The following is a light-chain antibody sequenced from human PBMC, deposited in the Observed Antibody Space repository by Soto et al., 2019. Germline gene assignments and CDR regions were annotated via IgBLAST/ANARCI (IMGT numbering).Light chain of an antibody. V-gene: IGKV1-17*01. Sequence: QMTQSPSSLSASVGDRVTIACRAGEDIRSDLGWYQQKPGRAPKSLSYAASSLQSGVPPRFRGSGSGTDFTLTINSLEPEDFETYYCLQYDSYPVTFGQGTRLEIK. CDR2: AAS. CDR3: LQYDSYPVT. CDR1: EDIRSD. J-gene: IGKJ5*01.